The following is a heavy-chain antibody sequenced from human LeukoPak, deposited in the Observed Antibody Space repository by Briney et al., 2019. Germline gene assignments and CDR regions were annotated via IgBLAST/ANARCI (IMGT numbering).Heavy chain of an antibody. V-gene: IGHV3-30*02. CDR2: IRYDGSNK. CDR1: GFTFSSYG. J-gene: IGHJ1*01. CDR3: AKDVSDSSSPPGGYFQH. Sequence: PGGSLRLSCAASGFTFSSYGMHWVRQAPGKGLEWVAFIRYDGSNKYYADSVKGRFTISRDNSKNTLYLQMNSLRAEDTAVYYCAKDVSDSSSPPGGYFQHWGQGTLVTVSS. D-gene: IGHD6-6*01.